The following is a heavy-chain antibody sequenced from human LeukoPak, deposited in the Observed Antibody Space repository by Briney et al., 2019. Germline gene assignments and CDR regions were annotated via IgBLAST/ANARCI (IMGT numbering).Heavy chain of an antibody. CDR1: GGSISSGSYY. CDR3: ARVVSGSSYYMDV. CDR2: IYTSGST. Sequence: PSETLSLTCTVSGGSISSGSYYWSWIRQPAGKGLEWIGRIYTSGSTNYNPSLKSRVTISVDTSKNQFSLKLSSVTAADTAVYYCARVVSGSSYYMDVWGKGTTVTVSS. J-gene: IGHJ6*03. D-gene: IGHD1-26*01. V-gene: IGHV4-61*02.